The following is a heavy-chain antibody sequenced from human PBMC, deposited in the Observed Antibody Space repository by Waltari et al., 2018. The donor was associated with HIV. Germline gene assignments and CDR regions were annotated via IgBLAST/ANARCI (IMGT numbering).Heavy chain of an antibody. J-gene: IGHJ4*02. V-gene: IGHV4-59*01. D-gene: IGHD3-22*01. Sequence: QVQLQESGPGLVKPSETLSLTCTVSGGPISSYYWSWIRQPPGKGLEWIGYIYYSGSTNYNPSLKSRVTISVDTSKNQFSLKLSSVTAADTAVYYCARLYDSSGYSPVGYWGQGTLVTVSS. CDR1: GGPISSYY. CDR2: IYYSGST. CDR3: ARLYDSSGYSPVGY.